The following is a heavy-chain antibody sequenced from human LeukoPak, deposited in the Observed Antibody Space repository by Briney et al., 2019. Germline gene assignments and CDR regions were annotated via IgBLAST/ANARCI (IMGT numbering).Heavy chain of an antibody. CDR3: ASSMTYDAFDI. Sequence: SVKVSCKASGGTFSSYAISWVRQAPGQGLEWMGGIIPIFGTANYAQKFQGRVTITTDESTSTAYMELSSLRSEDTAMYYCASSMTYDAFDIWGQGTMVTVSS. CDR1: GGTFSSYA. D-gene: IGHD2/OR15-2a*01. J-gene: IGHJ3*02. V-gene: IGHV1-69*05. CDR2: IIPIFGTA.